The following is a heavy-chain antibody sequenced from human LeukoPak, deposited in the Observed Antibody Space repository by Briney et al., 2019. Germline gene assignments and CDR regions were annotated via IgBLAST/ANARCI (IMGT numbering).Heavy chain of an antibody. CDR1: GFTFSSYA. J-gene: IGHJ6*02. Sequence: PGGSLRLSCAASGFTFSSYAMSWVRQAPGKGLEWVSAISGSGGSTYYADSVKGRFTISRDNSKNTLYLQMNSLRAEDTAVYYCAKVSQRYCSSTSCYTHYYYYYGMDVWGQGTTVTVSS. V-gene: IGHV3-23*01. CDR2: ISGSGGST. D-gene: IGHD2-2*02. CDR3: AKVSQRYCSSTSCYTHYYYYYGMDV.